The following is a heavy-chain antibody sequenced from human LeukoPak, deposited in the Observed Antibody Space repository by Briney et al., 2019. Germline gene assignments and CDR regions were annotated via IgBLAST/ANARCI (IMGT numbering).Heavy chain of an antibody. Sequence: ASVKVSCKASGYTFTSYGISWVRQAPGQGLEWMGWISAYNGNTNYAQKLQGRVTMTTDTSTSTAYMELRSLRSDDTAVYYCARGVVTMVRGVLYYYYYMDVWGKGTTVTISS. CDR2: ISAYNGNT. CDR3: ARGVVTMVRGVLYYYYYMDV. CDR1: GYTFTSYG. D-gene: IGHD3-10*01. V-gene: IGHV1-18*01. J-gene: IGHJ6*03.